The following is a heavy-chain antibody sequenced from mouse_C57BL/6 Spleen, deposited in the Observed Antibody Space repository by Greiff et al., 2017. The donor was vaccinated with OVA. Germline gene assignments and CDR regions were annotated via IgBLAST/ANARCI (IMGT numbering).Heavy chain of an antibody. Sequence: VQLQQSGAELVRPGASVPLSCKASGYTFTDYEMHWVKQTPVHGLEWIGAIDPETGGTAYNQKFKGKAILTADKSSSTAYMELRSLTSEDSAVYYCTREGYFDYWGQGTTPTVSP. J-gene: IGHJ2*01. CDR3: TREGYFDY. CDR1: GYTFTDYE. CDR2: IDPETGGT. V-gene: IGHV1-15*01.